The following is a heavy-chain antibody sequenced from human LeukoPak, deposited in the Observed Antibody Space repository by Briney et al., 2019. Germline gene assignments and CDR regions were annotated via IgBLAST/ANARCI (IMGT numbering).Heavy chain of an antibody. J-gene: IGHJ4*02. CDR3: AKLDSSWTFDY. CDR1: AFTFSSYW. CDR2: IKQDGSEK. D-gene: IGHD6-13*01. Sequence: GGSLRLSCAASAFTFSSYWMTWVRQAPGEGLEWVANIKQDGSEKYYVDSVKGRFTISRDNANNSLFLQMNSLRAEDTAVYYCAKLDSSWTFDYWGQGALVTVSS. V-gene: IGHV3-7*01.